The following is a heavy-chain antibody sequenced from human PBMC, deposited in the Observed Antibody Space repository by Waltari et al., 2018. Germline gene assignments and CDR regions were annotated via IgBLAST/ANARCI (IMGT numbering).Heavy chain of an antibody. D-gene: IGHD3-3*01. CDR3: ARDASEGVRFLEWRPNNWFDP. CDR1: GGSISSYY. CDR2: IYTSGRT. V-gene: IGHV4-4*07. J-gene: IGHJ5*02. Sequence: QVQLQESGPGLVKPSETLSLTCTVSGGSISSYYWSWIRQPAGKGLEWIGRIYTSGRTNYNPSRKSRVTMSVDTSKNQFSLKLSSVTAADTAVYYCARDASEGVRFLEWRPNNWFDPWGQGTLVTVSS.